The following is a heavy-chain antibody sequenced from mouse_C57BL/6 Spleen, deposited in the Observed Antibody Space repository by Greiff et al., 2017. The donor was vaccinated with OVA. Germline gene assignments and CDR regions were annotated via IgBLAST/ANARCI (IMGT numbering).Heavy chain of an antibody. CDR3: ARDDSNYFDY. D-gene: IGHD2-5*01. CDR1: GYSITSGYY. Sequence: EVQLQQSGPGLVKPSQSLSLTCSVTGYSITSGYYWNWIRQFPGNKLEWMGYISYDGSNNYNPSLKNRISITRDTSKNQFFLKLSSVTTEDTATYYCARDDSNYFDYWGQGTTLTVSS. J-gene: IGHJ2*01. V-gene: IGHV3-6*01. CDR2: ISYDGSN.